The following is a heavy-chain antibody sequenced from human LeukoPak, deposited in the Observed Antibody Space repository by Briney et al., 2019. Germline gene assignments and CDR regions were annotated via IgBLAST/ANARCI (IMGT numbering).Heavy chain of an antibody. J-gene: IGHJ4*02. CDR3: ARDLPRYSSSWYDFDY. V-gene: IGHV3-53*01. CDR2: IYSGGST. Sequence: GGSLRLSCAASGFTLSSNYMSCVRQAPGKGLKWVSVIYSGGSTYYADSVKGRFTISRDKSKNALYLQVNSLRAEDTAVYYCARDLPRYSSSWYDFDYWGQGTLVTVSS. D-gene: IGHD6-13*01. CDR1: GFTLSSNY.